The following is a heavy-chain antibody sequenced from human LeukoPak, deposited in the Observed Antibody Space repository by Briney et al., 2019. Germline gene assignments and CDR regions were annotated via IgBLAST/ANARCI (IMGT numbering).Heavy chain of an antibody. V-gene: IGHV3-30*03. CDR3: ARLAGLRFLEWLGNDY. J-gene: IGHJ4*02. D-gene: IGHD3-3*01. Sequence: GGSLRLSCAASGFTFSNYGMHWVRQAPGKGLEWVAGISYGGSNEYYADSVKGRFTISRDSSKNTLYLQMNSLRAEDTAVYYCARLAGLRFLEWLGNDYWGQGTLVTVSS. CDR2: ISYGGSNE. CDR1: GFTFSNYG.